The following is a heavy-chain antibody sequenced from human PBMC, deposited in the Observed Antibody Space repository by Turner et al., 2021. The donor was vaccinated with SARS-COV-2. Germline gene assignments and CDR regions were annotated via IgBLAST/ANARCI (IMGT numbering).Heavy chain of an antibody. CDR1: GGTFSRYA. V-gene: IGHV1-69*04. J-gene: IGHJ5*02. Sequence: QVQLVQSGAEVKKPGSSVKVSCKASGGTFSRYAIGWVRQAPGQGREWMGRIIPILGTAKYVQKFQGRVTITADKSTSTAYMELRSLRSEDTAVYYCATLYQGIAAAGISWFDPWGQGTLVTVSS. CDR2: IIPILGTA. CDR3: ATLYQGIAAAGISWFDP. D-gene: IGHD6-13*01.